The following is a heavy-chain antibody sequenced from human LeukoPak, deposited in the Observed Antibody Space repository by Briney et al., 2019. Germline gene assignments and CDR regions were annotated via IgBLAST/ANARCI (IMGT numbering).Heavy chain of an antibody. CDR3: ARDGYYYDSSGYYLRAGLDY. CDR1: GFTFSSYS. Sequence: PGGSLGLSCAASGFTFSSYSMNWVRQAPGKGLEWVSSISSSSSYIYYADSVKGRFTISRDNAKNSLYLQMNSLRAEDTAVYYCARDGYYYDSSGYYLRAGLDYWGQGTLVTVSS. J-gene: IGHJ4*02. V-gene: IGHV3-21*01. D-gene: IGHD3-22*01. CDR2: ISSSSSYI.